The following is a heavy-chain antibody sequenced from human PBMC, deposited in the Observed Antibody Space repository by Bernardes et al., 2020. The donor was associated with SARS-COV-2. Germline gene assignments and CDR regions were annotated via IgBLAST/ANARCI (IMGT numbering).Heavy chain of an antibody. CDR3: ARQDYGSGSYLGY. D-gene: IGHD3-10*01. Sequence: SETLSLTCTVSGGSISSSSFYWGWIRQPPGKGLEWIGSIYHSGSTSYNPSLNSRVTISVDASKNQFSLKVNSVTAADTAVYYCARQDYGSGSYLGYCGQGTLVTVSS. V-gene: IGHV4-39*01. CDR1: GGSISSSSFY. J-gene: IGHJ4*02. CDR2: IYHSGST.